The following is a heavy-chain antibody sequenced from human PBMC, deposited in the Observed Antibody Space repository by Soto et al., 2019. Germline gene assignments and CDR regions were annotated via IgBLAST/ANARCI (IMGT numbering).Heavy chain of an antibody. CDR2: TYYRSNWRH. J-gene: IGHJ4*02. V-gene: IGHV6-1*01. CDR1: GDSVSSNTAA. D-gene: IGHD6-19*01. CDR3: ARGVAGSGFDL. Sequence: SQTLSLTCAISGDSVSSNTAAWNWIRSSPSRGLEWLGRTYYRSNWRHDYAVSVKSRITVNPDTSRNHFSLQLNSVTPDDTAVYYCARGVAGSGFDLWGQGTLVTVSS.